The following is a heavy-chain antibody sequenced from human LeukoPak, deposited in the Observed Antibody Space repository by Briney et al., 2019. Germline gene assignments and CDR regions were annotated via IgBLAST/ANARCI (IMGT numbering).Heavy chain of an antibody. CDR3: ARLSRCSTWYGYIDY. Sequence: SETLSLTCTVSGGSISSSTYSWGWIRQPPGKGLEWIGSIYYSGSTYDNPSLKSRVTISVDTSKNQFSLQLSSVTAADTAMYYCARLSRCSTWYGYIDYWGQGTLVTVSS. V-gene: IGHV4-39*01. J-gene: IGHJ4*02. D-gene: IGHD6-13*01. CDR1: GGSISSSTYS. CDR2: IYYSGST.